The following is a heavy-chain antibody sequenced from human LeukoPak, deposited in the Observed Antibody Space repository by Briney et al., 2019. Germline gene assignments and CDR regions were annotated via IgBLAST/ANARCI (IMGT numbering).Heavy chain of an antibody. V-gene: IGHV3-74*01. J-gene: IGHJ4*02. D-gene: IGHD3-10*01. CDR3: ARDYHYGQTDF. Sequence: GGSLRLSCAGSGFTFSTYGMTWVRQAPGEGLEWVSSISQDGSNTPYADSVKGRFAISRDNAQSTLSLQMNSLRVEDTAVYYCARDYHYGQTDFWGQGTLVTVSS. CDR2: ISQDGSNT. CDR1: GFTFSTYG.